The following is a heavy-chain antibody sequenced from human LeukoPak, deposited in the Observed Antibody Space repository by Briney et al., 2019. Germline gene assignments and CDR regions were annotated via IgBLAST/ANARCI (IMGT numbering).Heavy chain of an antibody. V-gene: IGHV4-4*07. CDR1: GGSISSYY. CDR2: IYSSGST. D-gene: IGHD3-22*01. CDR3: ARDFTADSNGYYDF. J-gene: IGHJ4*02. Sequence: SETLSLTCTVSGGSISSYYWNWFRQPAGKGLEWIGRIYSSGSTNYNPSLKSRVALSINTSRSHFSLKLSSVTAADSAMYHCARDFTADSNGYYDFWGQGTLVAVSS.